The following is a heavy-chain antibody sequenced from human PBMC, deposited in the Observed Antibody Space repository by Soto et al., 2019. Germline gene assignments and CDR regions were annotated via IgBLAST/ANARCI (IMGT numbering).Heavy chain of an antibody. CDR1: GFTFSDNI. CDR2: ISADGDTK. V-gene: IGHV3-30*18. D-gene: IGHD6-6*01. J-gene: IGHJ4*02. CDR3: AKYGPTARGGYYFDY. Sequence: GGSLRLSCAASGFTFSDNILHWVRQAPGKGLEWLAFISADGDTKYYADSVKGRFTISRDNSKNTLYLQMNSLRAEDTAVYYCAKYGPTARGGYYFDYWGQGTLVTVSS.